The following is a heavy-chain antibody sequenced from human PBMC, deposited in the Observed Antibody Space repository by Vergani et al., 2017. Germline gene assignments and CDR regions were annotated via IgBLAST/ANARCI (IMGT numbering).Heavy chain of an antibody. J-gene: IGHJ4*02. V-gene: IGHV1-46*03. CDR3: ATGLGYYYDSSGYFPFDY. D-gene: IGHD3-22*01. CDR1: GYTFTSCY. Sequence: QVQLVQSGAEVKKPGASVKVSCKASGYTFTSCYMHWVRQAPGQGLEWMGIINPSGGSTSYAQKFQGRVTMTRDTSTSTVYMELSSLRSEDTAVYYCATGLGYYYDSSGYFPFDYWGQGTLVTVSS. CDR2: INPSGGST.